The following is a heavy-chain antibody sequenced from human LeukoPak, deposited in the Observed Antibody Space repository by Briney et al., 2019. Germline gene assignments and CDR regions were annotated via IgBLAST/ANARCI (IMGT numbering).Heavy chain of an antibody. D-gene: IGHD3-22*01. CDR3: ARGRTEGYYYDMYYYYYGMDV. CDR2: IYYSGST. CDR1: GGSISSYY. Sequence: SETLSLTCTVSGGSISSYYWSWIRQPPGKGLEWIGYIYYSGSTNYNPSLKSRVTISVDTSKNQFSLKLSSVTAADTAVYYCARGRTEGYYYDMYYYYYGMDVWGQGTTVTVSS. V-gene: IGHV4-59*01. J-gene: IGHJ6*02.